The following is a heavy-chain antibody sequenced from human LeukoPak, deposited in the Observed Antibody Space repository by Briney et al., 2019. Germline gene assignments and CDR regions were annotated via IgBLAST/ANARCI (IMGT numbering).Heavy chain of an antibody. CDR1: GFTCSSYD. CDR2: IGTAGDT. D-gene: IGHD3-10*01. V-gene: IGHV3-13*04. J-gene: IGHJ3*02. Sequence: GGSLRLSFAPSGFTCSSYDMHWVRQATGQVLEWVSAIGTAGDTYYPGSVKGRFTTSRENAKNSLYLQMNSLRAGDTAVYYCARVNMDRGAAFDIWGQGTKVTVSS. CDR3: ARVNMDRGAAFDI.